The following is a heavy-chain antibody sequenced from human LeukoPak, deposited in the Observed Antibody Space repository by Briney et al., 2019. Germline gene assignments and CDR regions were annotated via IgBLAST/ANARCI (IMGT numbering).Heavy chain of an antibody. Sequence: RPGGSLRLSCAASGFPFSSYAMSWVRQAPGKGLEWVSAISGSGGSTYYADSVKGRFTISRDNSKNTLYLQMNSLRAEDTAVYYCARAKAPQYYYDSSGYYYFDYWGQGTLVTVSS. CDR2: ISGSGGST. D-gene: IGHD3-22*01. J-gene: IGHJ4*02. CDR1: GFPFSSYA. V-gene: IGHV3-23*01. CDR3: ARAKAPQYYYDSSGYYYFDY.